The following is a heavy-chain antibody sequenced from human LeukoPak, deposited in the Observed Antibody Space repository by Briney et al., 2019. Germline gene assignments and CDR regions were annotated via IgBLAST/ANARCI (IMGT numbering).Heavy chain of an antibody. CDR2: ISSSSANI. D-gene: IGHD1-1*01. Sequence: GGSLRLSCAASGFSFNIYSMNWVRQAPGRGLEWVAYISSSSANIFYADSVKGRFTISRDNARNSLYLQMSSLRDEDTAVYYCARDRETGTTPYYSDYWGQGTLVTVSS. V-gene: IGHV3-48*02. J-gene: IGHJ4*02. CDR1: GFSFNIYS. CDR3: ARDRETGTTPYYSDY.